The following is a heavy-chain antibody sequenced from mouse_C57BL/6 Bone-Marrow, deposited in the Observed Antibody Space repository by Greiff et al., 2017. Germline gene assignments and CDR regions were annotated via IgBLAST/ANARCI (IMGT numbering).Heavy chain of an antibody. CDR2: ISNLAYSI. Sequence: EVKLMASGGGLVQPGGSLKLSCAASGFTFSDYGMAWVRQAPRTGPEWVAFISNLAYSIYYAATVTGRFTISSENAKNTLYLEMSSLRSEDTAMYYCARHGTTVVGDYFDYWGKGTTLTVSS. CDR3: ARHGTTVVGDYFDY. J-gene: IGHJ2*01. V-gene: IGHV5-15*01. D-gene: IGHD1-1*01. CDR1: GFTFSDYG.